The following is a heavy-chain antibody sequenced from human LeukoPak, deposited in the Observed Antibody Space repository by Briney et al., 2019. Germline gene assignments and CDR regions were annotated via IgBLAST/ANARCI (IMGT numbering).Heavy chain of an antibody. J-gene: IGHJ4*02. CDR1: GGSISSYY. CDR3: ARGYDYVWGSHRALGY. Sequence: SETLSLTCTVSGGSISSYYWSWIRQPPGKGLERVGYIYYSGSTNYNPSLKSRVTISVDTSKNQFSLKLSSVTAADTAVYYCARGYDYVWGSHRALGYWGQGTLVTVSS. CDR2: IYYSGST. V-gene: IGHV4-59*01. D-gene: IGHD3-16*02.